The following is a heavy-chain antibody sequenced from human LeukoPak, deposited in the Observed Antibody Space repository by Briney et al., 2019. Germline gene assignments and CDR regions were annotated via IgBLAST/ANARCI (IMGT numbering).Heavy chain of an antibody. D-gene: IGHD3-9*01. CDR2: ISSGGST. CDR1: GFTVSSNY. J-gene: IGHJ4*02. V-gene: IGHV3-53*01. CDR3: ARNYYDILTGVRN. Sequence: GGSLRLSCAASGFTVSSNYMSWVRRAPGKGLEWVSVISSGGSTYYADSVKGRFTISRDNSKNTLYLQMNSLRAEDTAVYYCARNYYDILTGVRNWGQGTLVTVSS.